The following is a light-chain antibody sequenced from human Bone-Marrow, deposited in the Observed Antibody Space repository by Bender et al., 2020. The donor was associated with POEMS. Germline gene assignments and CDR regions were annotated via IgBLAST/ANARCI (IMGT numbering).Light chain of an antibody. CDR2: EAT. CDR1: SSDIGFYKF. CDR3: SSYAGSNNLV. J-gene: IGLJ2*01. V-gene: IGLV2-8*01. Sequence: QSALTQPPSASGSPGQSVSISCSGSSSDIGFYKFVSWYQHHPGKAPKLMIYEATKRPSGVPDRFSASKSGNTASVTVSGLQAEDEAEYYCSSYAGSNNLVFGGGTRVTVL.